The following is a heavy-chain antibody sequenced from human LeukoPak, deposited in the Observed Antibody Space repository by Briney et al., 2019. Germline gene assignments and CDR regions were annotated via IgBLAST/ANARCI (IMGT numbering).Heavy chain of an antibody. Sequence: GGSLRLSCAASGFTFSSYWMHWVRQAPGKGLEWVSSISSSSSYIYYADSVKGRFTISRDNAKNSLYLQMNSLRAEDTAVYYCARDTTPEILLGYWGQGTLVTVSS. J-gene: IGHJ4*02. CDR1: GFTFSSYW. CDR2: ISSSSSYI. V-gene: IGHV3-21*01. D-gene: IGHD3-16*01. CDR3: ARDTTPEILLGY.